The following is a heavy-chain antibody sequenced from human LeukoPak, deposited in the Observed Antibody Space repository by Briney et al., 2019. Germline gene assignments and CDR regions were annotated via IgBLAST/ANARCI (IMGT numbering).Heavy chain of an antibody. CDR2: IYPGDSDI. V-gene: IGHV5-51*01. CDR1: GYSFTTYW. CDR3: ARAGSYAFEY. D-gene: IGHD5-18*01. J-gene: IGHJ4*02. Sequence: GESLKISCKGSGYSFTTYWLGWVRQMPGKGLEWMGIIYPGDSDIRYNPSFQGQVTISVDKSISTAYLQWSSMKASDTAMYYCARAGSYAFEYWGQGTLVTVSS.